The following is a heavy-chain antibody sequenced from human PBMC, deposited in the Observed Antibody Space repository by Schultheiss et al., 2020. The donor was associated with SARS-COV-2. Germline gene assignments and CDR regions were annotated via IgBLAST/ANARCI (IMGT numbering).Heavy chain of an antibody. Sequence: GGSLRLSCAASGFTFSSYWMSWVRQAPGKGLVWVSRINSDGSSTSYADSVKGRFTISRDNAKNTLYLQMNSLRAEDTAVYYCARVMGGASYDAFDIWGQGTMVTVSS. CDR2: INSDGSST. V-gene: IGHV3-74*01. CDR3: ARVMGGASYDAFDI. D-gene: IGHD1-26*01. J-gene: IGHJ3*02. CDR1: GFTFSSYW.